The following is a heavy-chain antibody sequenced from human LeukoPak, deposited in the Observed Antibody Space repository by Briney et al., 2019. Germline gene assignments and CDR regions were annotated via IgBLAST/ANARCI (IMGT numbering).Heavy chain of an antibody. D-gene: IGHD1-26*01. J-gene: IGHJ4*02. CDR2: IIPIFGTA. Sequence: SVKVSCKASGGTFSSYAISWVRQAPGQGLEWIGGIIPIFGTANYAQKFQGRVTITADESTSTAYMELSSLRSEDTAVYYCASINSGSYGGKNYWGQGTLVTVSS. CDR3: ASINSGSYGGKNY. V-gene: IGHV1-69*13. CDR1: GGTFSSYA.